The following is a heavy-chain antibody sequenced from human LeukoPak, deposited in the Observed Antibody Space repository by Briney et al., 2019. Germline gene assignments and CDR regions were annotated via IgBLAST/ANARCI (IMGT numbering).Heavy chain of an antibody. V-gene: IGHV3-30*04. CDR3: AKDFLWFGELNHFDY. D-gene: IGHD3-10*01. CDR1: GFTFSSYA. CDR2: ISYDGSNK. Sequence: PGGSLRLSCAASGFTFSSYAMHWVRQAPGKGLEWVAVISYDGSNKYYADSVKGRFTISRDNSKNTLYLQMNSLRAEDTAVYYCAKDFLWFGELNHFDYWGQGTLVTVSS. J-gene: IGHJ4*02.